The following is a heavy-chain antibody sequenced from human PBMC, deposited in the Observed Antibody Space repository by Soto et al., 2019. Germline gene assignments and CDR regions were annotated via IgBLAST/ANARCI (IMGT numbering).Heavy chain of an antibody. CDR2: IYSGGST. V-gene: IGHV3-66*01. Sequence: GGSLRLSCAASGFTVSSNYMSWVRQAPGKGLEWVSVIYSGGSTYYADSVKGRFTISRDNSKNTLYLQMNSLRAEDTAVYYCARGLGETTVTSPYYYYYMDVWGKGTTVTVSS. D-gene: IGHD4-17*01. J-gene: IGHJ6*03. CDR3: ARGLGETTVTSPYYYYYMDV. CDR1: GFTVSSNY.